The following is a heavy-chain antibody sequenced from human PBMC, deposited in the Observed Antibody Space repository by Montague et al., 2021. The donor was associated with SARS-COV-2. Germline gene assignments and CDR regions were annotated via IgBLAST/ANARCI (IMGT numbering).Heavy chain of an antibody. J-gene: IGHJ5*02. CDR3: ARTEYNWNYWFDP. CDR2: IFHSGIT. CDR1: GGSISSNY. Sequence: SETLSLTCSVSGGSISSNYWCWIRQSPAKGLELIGYIFHSGITDYNPSLKSRVTISVDMSKNQFSLQLNSVTAADSAVYYCARTEYNWNYWFDPWGQGTLVTVSS. D-gene: IGHD1-7*01. V-gene: IGHV4-59*13.